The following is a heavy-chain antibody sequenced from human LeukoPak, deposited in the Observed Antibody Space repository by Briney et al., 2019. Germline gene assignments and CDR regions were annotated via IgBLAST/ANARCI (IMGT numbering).Heavy chain of an antibody. Sequence: GGSLRLSCAASGFTVSSNYMSWVRQAPGKGLEWVSAISGSGGSTYYADSVKGRFTISRDNAKNSLYLQMNSLRAEDTAVYYCARNPRTLGWFDPWGQGTLVTVSS. V-gene: IGHV3-21*01. D-gene: IGHD1-7*01. CDR3: ARNPRTLGWFDP. J-gene: IGHJ5*02. CDR2: ISGSGGST. CDR1: GFTVSSNY.